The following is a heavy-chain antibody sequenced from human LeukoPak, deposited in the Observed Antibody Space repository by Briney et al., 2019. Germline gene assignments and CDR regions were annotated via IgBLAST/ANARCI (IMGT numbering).Heavy chain of an antibody. V-gene: IGHV3-7*01. Sequence: GGSLRLSCAASGFTFSSYWMSWVRQAPGKGLEWVANIKQDGSEKYYVDSVKGRFTISRDNAKNTLYLRMNSLRAEDTAVYYCARARSQLTNDDYWGQGTLVTVSS. CDR3: ARARSQLTNDDY. D-gene: IGHD2-2*01. CDR1: GFTFSSYW. CDR2: IKQDGSEK. J-gene: IGHJ4*02.